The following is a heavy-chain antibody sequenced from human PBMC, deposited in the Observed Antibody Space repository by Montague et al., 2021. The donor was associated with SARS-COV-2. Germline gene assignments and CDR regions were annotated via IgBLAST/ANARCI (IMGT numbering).Heavy chain of an antibody. CDR3: SRYRLGSARNDDFDI. V-gene: IGHV4-39*02. D-gene: IGHD3-16*02. CDR2: VFDSGDT. Sequence: SDTLSLTCTVSRGSISSFTYYWAWIRQPPGKGLEWIGSVFDSGDTYYNPSLKSRVAMSVNTSKSHFSLRLISVTAAVTSVYYCSRYRLGSARNDDFDIWGHGTMVTVSS. J-gene: IGHJ3*02. CDR1: RGSISSFTYY.